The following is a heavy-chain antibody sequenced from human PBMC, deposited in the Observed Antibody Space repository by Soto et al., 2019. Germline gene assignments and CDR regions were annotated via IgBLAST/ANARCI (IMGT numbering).Heavy chain of an antibody. CDR3: AKVKGYCSSTSCSNTYYMDV. CDR2: ISGSGGST. CDR1: GLTFSSYA. V-gene: IGHV3-23*01. J-gene: IGHJ6*03. D-gene: IGHD2-2*01. Sequence: GGYLRLSCAASGLTFSSYAMSWVRQAPGKGLEWVSAISGSGGSTYYADSVKGRFTISRDNSKNTLYLQMNSLRAEDTAVYYCAKVKGYCSSTSCSNTYYMDVWGKGTTVTVSS.